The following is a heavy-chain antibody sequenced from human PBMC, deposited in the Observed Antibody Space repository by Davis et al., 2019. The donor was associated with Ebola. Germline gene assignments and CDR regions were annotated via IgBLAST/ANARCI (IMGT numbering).Heavy chain of an antibody. J-gene: IGHJ4*02. CDR3: ASGWLRTYFDY. Sequence: HSQTLSLTCAISGDSVSSNSAGWSWSRQSPSRGLEWLGRTYYNSKWFHDYAPSVKTRITINADTSKNLFSLQLSSVTPEDTAVYYCASGWLRTYFDYWGQGALVTVSS. CDR1: GDSVSSNSAG. CDR2: TYYNSKWFH. D-gene: IGHD5-12*01. V-gene: IGHV6-1*01.